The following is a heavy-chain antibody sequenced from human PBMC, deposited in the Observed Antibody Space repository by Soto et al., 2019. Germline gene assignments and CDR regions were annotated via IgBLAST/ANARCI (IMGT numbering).Heavy chain of an antibody. CDR2: ISSSSSYI. Sequence: GGSLRLSCAASGFTFSSYSMNWVRQAPGKGLEWVSSISSSSSYIYYADSVKGRFTISRDNAKNSLYLQMNSLRAEDTAVYYCARDSIPPEYFQHWGQGTLVTVSS. CDR1: GFTFSSYS. J-gene: IGHJ1*01. CDR3: ARDSIPPEYFQH. V-gene: IGHV3-21*01. D-gene: IGHD2-2*02.